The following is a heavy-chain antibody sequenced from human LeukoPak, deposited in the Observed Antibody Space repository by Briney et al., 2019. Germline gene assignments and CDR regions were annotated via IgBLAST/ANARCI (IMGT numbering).Heavy chain of an antibody. D-gene: IGHD4-17*01. V-gene: IGHV1-2*06. CDR2: INPNSGGT. J-gene: IGHJ2*01. Sequence: ASVKVSCKASGYTFTGYYMHWVRQAPGQGLEWMGRINPNSGGTNYAQKFQGRVTMTRDTSISTAYMELSKLRSDDTAVYYCARGSDYGDYWYFDLWGRGTLVTVSS. CDR1: GYTFTGYY. CDR3: ARGSDYGDYWYFDL.